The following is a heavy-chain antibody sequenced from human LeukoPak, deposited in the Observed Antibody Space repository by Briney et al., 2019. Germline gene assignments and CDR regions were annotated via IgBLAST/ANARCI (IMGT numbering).Heavy chain of an antibody. Sequence: GGSLRLSCAAAGFRFSNYWMTWVRQAPEKGLEWLARIKTDGSETYYVDSVKGRFTISRDNAKSSLYLQMNSLRVEDTAVYHCVRFGPDHDMGLWGQGITVTVS. CDR2: IKTDGSET. J-gene: IGHJ6*02. V-gene: IGHV3-7*01. CDR3: VRFGPDHDMGL. CDR1: GFRFSNYW. D-gene: IGHD3-16*01.